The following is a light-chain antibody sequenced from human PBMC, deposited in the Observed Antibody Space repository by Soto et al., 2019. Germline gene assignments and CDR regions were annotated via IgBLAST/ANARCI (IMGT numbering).Light chain of an antibody. J-gene: IGKJ2*01. Sequence: EIVLTQSPGTLSLSPGERATLSCRASQSVSSSYLAWYQQKPGQAPRLLIYGASSRATGIPDRFSGSGSGTDFTLTISSLEPEDFAVYYCQQYGSSPNTFGQGTNLEIK. CDR3: QQYGSSPNT. CDR1: QSVSSSY. V-gene: IGKV3-20*01. CDR2: GAS.